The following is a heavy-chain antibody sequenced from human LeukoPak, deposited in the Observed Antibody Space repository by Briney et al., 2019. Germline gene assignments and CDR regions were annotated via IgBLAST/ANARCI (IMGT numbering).Heavy chain of an antibody. CDR2: ISSSGSTI. J-gene: IGHJ5*02. CDR3: ANPAIVGATET. Sequence: PGGSLRLSCAASGFAFSDYYMSWIRQAPGKGLEWVSYISSSGSTIYYADSVKGRFTISRDNAKNSLYLQMNSLRAEDTAVYYCANPAIVGATETWGQGTLVTVSS. CDR1: GFAFSDYY. D-gene: IGHD1-26*01. V-gene: IGHV3-11*01.